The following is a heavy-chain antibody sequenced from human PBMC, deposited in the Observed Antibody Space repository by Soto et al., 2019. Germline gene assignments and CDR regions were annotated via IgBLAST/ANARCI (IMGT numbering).Heavy chain of an antibody. CDR2: INPKFVDT. D-gene: IGHD3-10*01. J-gene: IGHJ6*02. V-gene: IGHV1-2*02. CDR3: ARTMDYYSGPGSGKGHGD. CDR1: GYTFTAYY. Sequence: HVQLVQSGAEVKEPGDSVRVSCEASGYTFTAYYIHWVRQAPGQGLEWMGWINPKFVDTTYEQDFQGRLTLTTAMYISIVYMDLRRLTSDATVKYYCARTMDYYSGPGSGKGHGDGGQGTTVNVFS.